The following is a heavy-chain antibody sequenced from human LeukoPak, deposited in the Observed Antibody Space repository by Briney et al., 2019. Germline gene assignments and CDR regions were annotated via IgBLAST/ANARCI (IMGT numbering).Heavy chain of an antibody. V-gene: IGHV4-39*01. D-gene: IGHD2-15*01. J-gene: IGHJ5*02. CDR1: GGSISSSSYY. CDR3: ARLYCSGDRCYLWWFDP. CDR2: IYYSGNT. Sequence: SETLSLTCTVSGGSISSSSYYWGWIRQPPGKGLEWIGTIYYSGNTYYNPSLKSRVTISVDTSKSQFSLTLTSVTAADTAVYYCARLYCSGDRCYLWWFDPWGQGTLVTVSS.